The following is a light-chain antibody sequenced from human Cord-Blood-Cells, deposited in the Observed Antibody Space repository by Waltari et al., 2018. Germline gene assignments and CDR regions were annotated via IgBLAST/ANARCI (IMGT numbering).Light chain of an antibody. J-gene: IGLJ1*01. CDR3: GTWDSSLSAYV. CDR2: DNN. CDR1: SSNIGNNY. Sequence: QSVLTQPPSVSAAPGQKVTISSSGSSSNIGNNYVSWYQQLPGTAPKLLIYDNNKLPSGIPDRFSGSKSGTSATLGITGLQTGDEADYYCGTWDSSLSAYVFGTGTKVTVL. V-gene: IGLV1-51*01.